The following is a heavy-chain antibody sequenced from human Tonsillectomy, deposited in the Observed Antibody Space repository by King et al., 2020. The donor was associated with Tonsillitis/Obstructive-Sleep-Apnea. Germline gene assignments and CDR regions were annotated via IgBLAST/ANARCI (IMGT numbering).Heavy chain of an antibody. CDR2: INHSGST. J-gene: IGHJ6*03. V-gene: IGHV4-34*01. CDR3: ARGRPLIAAAVAYYYYMDV. CDR1: GGSFSGYY. Sequence: VQLQQWGAGLLKPSETLSLTCAVYGGSFSGYYWSWIRQPPGKGLEWIGEINHSGSTNYNPSLKSRVPISVDTSKNQFSLKLSSVTAADTAVYYCARGRPLIAAAVAYYYYMDVWGKGTTVTVSS. D-gene: IGHD6-13*01.